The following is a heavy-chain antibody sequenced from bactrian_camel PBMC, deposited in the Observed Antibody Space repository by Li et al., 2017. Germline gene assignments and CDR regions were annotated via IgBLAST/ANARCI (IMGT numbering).Heavy chain of an antibody. CDR3: LRAPTMASRLATLVS. V-gene: IGHV3S1*01. D-gene: IGHD1*01. CDR1: GYTFTSYR. J-gene: IGHJ6*01. Sequence: HVQLVESGGGLVQPGESLRLSCLHSGYTFTSYRMYWVRQSPGKGVEWVSAINSGGTTTYYADSVKGRFTISRDSAKNTVHLQMNSLEPEDTAVYSCLRAPTMASRLATLVSGARGPRSPSP. CDR2: INSGGTTT.